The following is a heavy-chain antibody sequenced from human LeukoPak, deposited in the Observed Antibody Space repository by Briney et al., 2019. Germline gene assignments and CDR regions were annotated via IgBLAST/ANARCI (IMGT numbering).Heavy chain of an antibody. CDR1: GFTFSSYG. J-gene: IGHJ6*03. Sequence: GGSLRLSCAASGFTFSSYGMHWVRQAPGKGLVWVSYISSSSSTIYYADSVKGRFTISRDNAKNSLYLQMNSLRAEDTAVYYCARATYRYYYYYMDVWGKGTTVTVFS. CDR3: ARATYRYYYYYMDV. V-gene: IGHV3-48*01. CDR2: ISSSSSTI.